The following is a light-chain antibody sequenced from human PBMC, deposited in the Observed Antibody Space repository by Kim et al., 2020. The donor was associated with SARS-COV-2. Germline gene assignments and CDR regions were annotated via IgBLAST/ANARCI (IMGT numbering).Light chain of an antibody. J-gene: IGKJ2*01. Sequence: SVSPGERATLSCRARQSVSSNLAWYQQKPGQAPRLLIYGASTRATGIPARFSGSGSGTEFTLTISSLQSEDFAVYYCQQYNNWPQTFGQGTKLEI. V-gene: IGKV3-15*01. CDR1: QSVSSN. CDR2: GAS. CDR3: QQYNNWPQT.